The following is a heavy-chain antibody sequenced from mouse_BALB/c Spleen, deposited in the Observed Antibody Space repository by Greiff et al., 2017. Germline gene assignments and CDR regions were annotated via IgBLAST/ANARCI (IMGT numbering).Heavy chain of an antibody. V-gene: IGHV5-17*02. D-gene: IGHD3-2*01. CDR3: ARRDSSGYWFAY. CDR1: GFTFSSFG. J-gene: IGHJ3*01. Sequence: EVQRVESGGGLVQPGGSRKLSCAASGFTFSSFGMHWVRQAPEKGLEWVAYISSGSSTIYYADTVKGRFTISRDNPKNTLFLQMTSLRSEDTAMYYCARRDSSGYWFAYWGQGALVTVSA. CDR2: ISSGSSTI.